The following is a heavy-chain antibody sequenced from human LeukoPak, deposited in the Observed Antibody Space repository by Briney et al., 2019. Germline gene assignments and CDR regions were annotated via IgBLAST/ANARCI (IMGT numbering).Heavy chain of an antibody. V-gene: IGHV3-53*01. Sequence: PGGSLKLSCAASGFTFSSNYMNWVRQAPGKGLEWVSIIYSGGNTFYADSVKGRFTISRDTSKNTLHLQMNSLRAEDTAVYYCASRTYGYNSLYYGMDVWGQGTTVTVSS. J-gene: IGHJ6*02. D-gene: IGHD5-24*01. CDR1: GFTFSSNY. CDR2: IYSGGNT. CDR3: ASRTYGYNSLYYGMDV.